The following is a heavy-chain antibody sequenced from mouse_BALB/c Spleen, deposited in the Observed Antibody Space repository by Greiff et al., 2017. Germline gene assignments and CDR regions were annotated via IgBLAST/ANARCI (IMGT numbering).Heavy chain of an antibody. Sequence: QVQLKESGPGLVAPSQSLSITCTVSGFSLSRYSVHWVRQPPGKGLEWLGMIWGGGSTDYNSALKSRLSISKDNSKSQVFLKMNSLQTDDTAMYYCASDGYTGGGFAYWGQGTLVTVSA. CDR3: ASDGYTGGGFAY. J-gene: IGHJ3*01. V-gene: IGHV2-6-4*01. CDR1: GFSLSRYS. CDR2: IWGGGST.